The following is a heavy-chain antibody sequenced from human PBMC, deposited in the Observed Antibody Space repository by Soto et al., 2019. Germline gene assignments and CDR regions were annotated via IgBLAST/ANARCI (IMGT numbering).Heavy chain of an antibody. V-gene: IGHV3-33*01. CDR3: ARDLGQLSFDYYGLDV. CDR1: GFIFRNYG. Sequence: GGSLRLSCAASGFIFRNYGLHWVRQAPGKGLEWVATIWYDGNHEVYADSVKGRFTISRDNSKNTLYLQMNSLRAEDTAVYYCARDLGQLSFDYYGLDVWGRGTTVTVSS. D-gene: IGHD5-18*01. CDR2: IWYDGNHE. J-gene: IGHJ6*02.